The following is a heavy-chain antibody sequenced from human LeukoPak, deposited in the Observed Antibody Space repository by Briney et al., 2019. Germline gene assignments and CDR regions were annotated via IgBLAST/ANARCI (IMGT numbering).Heavy chain of an antibody. CDR3: AREEGRNFGY. Sequence: SQTLSLTCGISGDSVSNNSVAWNRIRQSPSRGLEWLGRTYYRSKWYNDYALSVKRRITINPDTSKNQFSLQLNSVTPEDTAVYYCAREEGRNFGYWGQGTLITVSS. V-gene: IGHV6-1*01. CDR1: GDSVSNNSVA. J-gene: IGHJ4*02. CDR2: TYYRSKWYN.